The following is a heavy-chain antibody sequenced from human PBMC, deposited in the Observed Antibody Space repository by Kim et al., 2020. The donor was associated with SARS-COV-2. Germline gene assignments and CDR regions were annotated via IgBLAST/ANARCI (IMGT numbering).Heavy chain of an antibody. CDR3: ARGRDSAFDV. Sequence: NEYAPTVKSRITINADTSKNQFSLQLNSVTPDDTAVYYCARGRDSAFDVWGQGTVVTGSS. V-gene: IGHV6-1*01. CDR2: N. J-gene: IGHJ3*01.